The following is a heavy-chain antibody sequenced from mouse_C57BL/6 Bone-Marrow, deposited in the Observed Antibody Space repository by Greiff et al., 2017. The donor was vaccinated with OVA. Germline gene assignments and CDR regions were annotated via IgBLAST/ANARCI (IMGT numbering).Heavy chain of an antibody. V-gene: IGHV1-54*01. J-gene: IGHJ1*03. CDR3: ARADGYWTYWYFDV. CDR2: INPGSGGI. CDR1: GYAFTNYL. Sequence: QVQLKQSGAELVRPGTSVKVSCKASGYAFTNYLIEWVKQRPGQGLEWIGVINPGSGGINYNEKFKGKATLTADKSSSTAYMQLSSLTSEDSAVYFGARADGYWTYWYFDVWGTGTTVTVSS. D-gene: IGHD2-3*01.